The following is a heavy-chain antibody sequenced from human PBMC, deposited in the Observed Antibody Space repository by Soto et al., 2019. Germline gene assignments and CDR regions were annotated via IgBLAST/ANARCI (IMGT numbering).Heavy chain of an antibody. J-gene: IGHJ4*02. Sequence: QVQLQESGPGLVKPSGTLSLTCVVSSGSISSSNWWRWVRQPPGKGLEWIGEIYHSGRTNYNPSLKSRVTISVDNSKKQFSLNLSSVTAADTAVYHCARAGTLTSEKGSYDDYWGQGPLLTVSS. D-gene: IGHD3-16*01. V-gene: IGHV4-4*02. CDR2: IYHSGRT. CDR3: ARAGTLTSEKGSYDDY. CDR1: SGSISSSNW.